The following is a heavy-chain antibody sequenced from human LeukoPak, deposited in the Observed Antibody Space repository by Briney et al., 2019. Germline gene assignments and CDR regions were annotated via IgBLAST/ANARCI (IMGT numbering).Heavy chain of an antibody. J-gene: IGHJ4*02. Sequence: ASVKVSCKASGYTFTSYYMHWVRQAPGQGLEWMGIINPSGGSTSYAQKFQGRVTMTRDTSTSTVYMELSSLRSEDTAVYYCARQYGECSDGACYTFFYFDYWGQGTQVTVSS. CDR2: INPSGGST. D-gene: IGHD2-8*01. CDR1: GYTFTSYY. CDR3: ARQYGECSDGACYTFFYFDY. V-gene: IGHV1-46*01.